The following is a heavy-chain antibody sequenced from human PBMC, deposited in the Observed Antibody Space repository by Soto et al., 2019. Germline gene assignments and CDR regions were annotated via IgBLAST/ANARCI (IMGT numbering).Heavy chain of an antibody. Sequence: QITLKESGPTLVKPTQTLTLTCTFSGFSLSTSGVGVGWIRQPPGKALEWLALIYWDDDKRYSPSLKSRLTITKDTSKTQVVLTMTNMDPVDTATYYCAHRLVTYYDFWSGYYQAERGYNWFDPWGQGTLVTVSS. CDR2: IYWDDDK. J-gene: IGHJ5*02. CDR3: AHRLVTYYDFWSGYYQAERGYNWFDP. CDR1: GFSLSTSGVG. V-gene: IGHV2-5*02. D-gene: IGHD3-3*01.